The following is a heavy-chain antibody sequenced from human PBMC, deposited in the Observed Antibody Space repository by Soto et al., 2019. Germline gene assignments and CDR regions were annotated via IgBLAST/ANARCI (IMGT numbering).Heavy chain of an antibody. CDR2: ISFDGANI. V-gene: IGHV3-30-3*01. Sequence: QVQLVESGGGVVQPGTSLRLSCAGSGFLFRNYAMHWVRQSPAKGLEWLAVISFDGANIFYAGAAKGRFTISRDNSKQTLYLQLDSLRPEDTGVYFCARDPYGGYIFDSWGQGTQVTLSS. CDR1: GFLFRNYA. J-gene: IGHJ4*02. D-gene: IGHD5-12*01. CDR3: ARDPYGGYIFDS.